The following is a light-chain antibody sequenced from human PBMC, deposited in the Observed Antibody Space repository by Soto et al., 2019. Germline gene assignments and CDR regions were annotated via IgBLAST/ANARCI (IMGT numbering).Light chain of an antibody. CDR3: QQYDGPPPT. CDR2: AAS. CDR1: QDISNY. Sequence: EIYMTPSASDMSASIGDRVSMTCQASQDISNYLNWYQQRPGKAPKLLIYAASNLETGVPSRFSGGGSGTDFTFTISSLQPEDIATYYCQQYDGPPPTFGGGTKVDTK. V-gene: IGKV1-33*01. J-gene: IGKJ4*01.